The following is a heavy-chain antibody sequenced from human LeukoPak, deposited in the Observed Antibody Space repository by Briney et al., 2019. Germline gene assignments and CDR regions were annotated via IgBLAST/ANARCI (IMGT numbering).Heavy chain of an antibody. CDR2: INRSGST. D-gene: IGHD1-1*01. J-gene: IGHJ4*02. CDR1: GGSFSGYY. Sequence: SETLSLTCAVYGGSFSGYYWSWIRQPPGKGLEWIGEINRSGSTNYNPSLKSRVTISVDTSKNQFSLKLSSVTAADTAVYYCARGVNDSGAAYWGQGTLVTVSS. CDR3: ARGVNDSGAAY. V-gene: IGHV4-34*01.